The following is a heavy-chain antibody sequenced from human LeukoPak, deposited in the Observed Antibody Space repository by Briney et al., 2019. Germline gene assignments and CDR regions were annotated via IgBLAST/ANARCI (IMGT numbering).Heavy chain of an antibody. J-gene: IGHJ4*02. D-gene: IGHD6-25*01. CDR3: ARQATVRRGAAASTFDY. Sequence: PETLSLTRILSRGLITTTIHYWASIRHPPGRGLEWIASVYYNVIPDNHESLESRVSMSLDTSRNQFSLSLRSVSAADTSVYCCARQATVRRGAAASTFDYWGQGTLVTVSS. V-gene: IGHV4-39*01. CDR2: VYYNVIP. CDR1: RGLITTTIHY.